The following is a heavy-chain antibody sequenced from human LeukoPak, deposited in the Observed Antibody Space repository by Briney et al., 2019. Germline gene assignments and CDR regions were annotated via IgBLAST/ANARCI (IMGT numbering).Heavy chain of an antibody. Sequence: GASVKVSCKASGYTFTSYGISWVRQAPGQGLEWMGWISAYSGNTNYAQKLQGRVTMTTDTSTSTACMELRSLRSDDTAVYYCARVPKPLWFGGKSKAGREYYFDYWGQGTLVTVSS. D-gene: IGHD3-10*01. V-gene: IGHV1-18*04. CDR1: GYTFTSYG. J-gene: IGHJ4*02. CDR2: ISAYSGNT. CDR3: ARVPKPLWFGGKSKAGREYYFDY.